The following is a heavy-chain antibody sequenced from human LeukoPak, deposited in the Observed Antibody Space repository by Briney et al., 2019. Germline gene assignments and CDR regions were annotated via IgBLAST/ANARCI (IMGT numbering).Heavy chain of an antibody. CDR2: ISAYNGNT. CDR1: GYTFTSYG. CDR3: ARVTLGYSSSWSPNRTGYYGMDV. D-gene: IGHD6-13*01. J-gene: IGHJ6*02. V-gene: IGHV1-18*01. Sequence: GASVKVSCKASGYTFTSYGISWVRQAPGQGSEWMGWISAYNGNTNYAQKLQGRVTMTTDASTSTAYMELSSLRSEDTAVYYCARVTLGYSSSWSPNRTGYYGMDVWGQGTTVTVSS.